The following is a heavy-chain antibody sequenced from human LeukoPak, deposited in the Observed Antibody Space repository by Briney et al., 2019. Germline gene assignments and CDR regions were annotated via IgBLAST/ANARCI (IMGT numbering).Heavy chain of an antibody. J-gene: IGHJ4*02. CDR3: ARALPYYYDSSGYDY. CDR1: GYTFTDYA. V-gene: IGHV7-4-1*02. Sequence: ASVKVSCKPSGYTFTDYAINWVRQAPGQGLEYMGWVNTNTGNPTYAQGFTGRFVFSLDTSVSTAYLQISSLKAEDTAVYYCARALPYYYDSSGYDYWGQGTLVTVSS. D-gene: IGHD3-22*01. CDR2: VNTNTGNP.